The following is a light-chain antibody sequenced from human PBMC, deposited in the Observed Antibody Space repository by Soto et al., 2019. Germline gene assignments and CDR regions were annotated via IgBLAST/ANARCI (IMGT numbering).Light chain of an antibody. V-gene: IGKV3-15*01. Sequence: EIVMTQSPASLSVSPGDGATLSCRASQSVASNVAWYQQRPGHGPRLLIHGAYTRAVGVPARFSGSGSGTDFTLTLSRLQSEDFEVYYCQQYHHWPPQYTFGKGTKLQIK. J-gene: IGKJ2*01. CDR1: QSVASN. CDR2: GAY. CDR3: QQYHHWPPQYT.